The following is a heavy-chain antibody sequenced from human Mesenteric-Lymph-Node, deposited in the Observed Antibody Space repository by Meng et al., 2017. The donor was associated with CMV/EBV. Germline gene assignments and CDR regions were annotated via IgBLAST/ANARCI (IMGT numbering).Heavy chain of an antibody. CDR3: ARGWPYNGNFPRDI. J-gene: IGHJ4*02. D-gene: IGHD4-23*01. CDR2: VHPSGGSA. V-gene: IGHV1-46*01. CDR1: GYSFTTYH. Sequence: ASGYSFTTYHMPWVRQAPGQGLEWMGMVHPSGGSASYAQRFQGRVTLTSDTSTTTVYMEVTSLRFEDTAVYYCARGWPYNGNFPRDIWGQGTLVTVSS.